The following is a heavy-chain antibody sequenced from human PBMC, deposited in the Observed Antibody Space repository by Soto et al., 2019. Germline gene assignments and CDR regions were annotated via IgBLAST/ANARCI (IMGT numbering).Heavy chain of an antibody. CDR3: ARGPSYYDFWSGYSSAEYFQH. V-gene: IGHV1-69*13. D-gene: IGHD3-3*01. CDR2: IIPIFGTA. J-gene: IGHJ1*01. CDR1: GGTFSSYA. Sequence: SVKVSCKASGGTFSSYAISWVRQAPGQGLEWMGGIIPIFGTANYAQKFQGRVTITADESTSTAYMELSSLRSEDTAVYYCARGPSYYDFWSGYSSAEYFQHWGQGTLVTVSS.